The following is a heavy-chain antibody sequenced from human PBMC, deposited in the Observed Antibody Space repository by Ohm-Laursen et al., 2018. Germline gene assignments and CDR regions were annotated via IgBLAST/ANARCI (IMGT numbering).Heavy chain of an antibody. Sequence: SDTLSLTCTVSGGSFSGYYWSWIRQPPGKGLEWIGEINHSGSTNYNPSLKSRVTISVDTSKNQFSLKLSSVTAADTAVYYCARWGLRVRTFEIWGQGTMVTVSS. CDR3: ARWGLRVRTFEI. J-gene: IGHJ3*02. D-gene: IGHD4-17*01. CDR2: INHSGST. V-gene: IGHV4-34*01. CDR1: GGSFSGYY.